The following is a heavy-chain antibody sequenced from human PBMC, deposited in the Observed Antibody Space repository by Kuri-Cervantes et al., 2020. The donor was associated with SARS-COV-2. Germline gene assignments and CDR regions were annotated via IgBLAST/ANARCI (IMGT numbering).Heavy chain of an antibody. J-gene: IGHJ5*01. CDR3: AKSLLVPTAKSDS. V-gene: IGHV3-23*01. CDR2: ISGGGSNT. Sequence: GESLKISCAASGFTFSSYAMSWVRQAPGKGLEWVSAISGGGSNTYYADSVKGRFTISRDNSKNTLYLQMNSLRAEDTAVYYCAKSLLVPTAKSDSWGQGTLVTGSS. CDR1: GFTFSSYA. D-gene: IGHD2-2*01.